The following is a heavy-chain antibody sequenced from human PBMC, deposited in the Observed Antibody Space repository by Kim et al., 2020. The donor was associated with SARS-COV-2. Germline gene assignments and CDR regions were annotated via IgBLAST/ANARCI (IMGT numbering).Heavy chain of an antibody. Sequence: SETLSLTCAVYGGSFSGYYWSWIRQPPGKGLEWIGEINHSGSTNYNPSLKSRVTISVDTSKNQFSLKLSSVTAADTAVYYCARRYYYYGSGSYYKGYYFDYWGQEALVTVSS. CDR1: GGSFSGYY. CDR3: ARRYYYYGSGSYYKGYYFDY. V-gene: IGHV4-34*01. J-gene: IGHJ4*02. D-gene: IGHD3-10*01. CDR2: INHSGST.